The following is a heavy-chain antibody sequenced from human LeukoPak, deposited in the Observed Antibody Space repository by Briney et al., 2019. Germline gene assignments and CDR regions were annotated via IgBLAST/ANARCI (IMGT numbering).Heavy chain of an antibody. J-gene: IGHJ5*02. CDR3: ARQLNLRNPFDP. CDR2: MYYRGSS. D-gene: IGHD1-14*01. V-gene: IGHV4-59*08. Sequence: SETLSLTCTVSGGSISAYYWSWIRQPPGKGLEWIGSMYYRGSSNHNPSLKSRVTKSADPSKSQISLRLTSVTAADTAKYYCARQLNLRNPFDPWGQGTLVTVSS. CDR1: GGSISAYY.